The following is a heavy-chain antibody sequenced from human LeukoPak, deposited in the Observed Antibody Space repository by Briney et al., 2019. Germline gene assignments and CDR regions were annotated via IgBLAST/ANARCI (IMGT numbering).Heavy chain of an antibody. V-gene: IGHV5-51*01. J-gene: IGHJ5*02. CDR3: ARRTEDGWFDP. CDR2: IYPGDSDS. Sequence: GESLKISCKAFGCSFMNYWIGWVRQMPGKGLEWMRSIYPGDSDSRFSPSFQGQVTMSADKSISTAYLQWSSLKASDTAMYFCARRTEDGWFDPWGQGTLVTVSS. CDR1: GCSFMNYW.